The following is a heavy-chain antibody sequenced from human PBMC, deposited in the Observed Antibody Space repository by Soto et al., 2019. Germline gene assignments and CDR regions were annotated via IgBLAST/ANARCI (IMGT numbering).Heavy chain of an antibody. D-gene: IGHD2-2*01. CDR2: IYYSGST. CDR1: GGSISSSSYY. Sequence: SETLSLTCTVSGGSISSSSYYWGWIRQPPGKGLEWIGSIYYSGSTYYNPSLKSRVTISVDTSKNQFSLKLSSVTAADTAVYYCARHVSSQYQLLFGAFDIWGQGTMVTVSS. CDR3: ARHVSSQYQLLFGAFDI. J-gene: IGHJ3*02. V-gene: IGHV4-39*01.